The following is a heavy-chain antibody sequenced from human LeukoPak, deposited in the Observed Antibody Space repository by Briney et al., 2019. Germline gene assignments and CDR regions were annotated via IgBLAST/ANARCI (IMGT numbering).Heavy chain of an antibody. Sequence: SETLSLTCTVSGGSISSGGYYWSWIRQHPGKGLEWIGYIYYSGSTNYNPSLKSRVTISVDTSKNQFSLKVSSVTAADTAVYYCARHSWELLWYIDLWGRGTLVTVSS. CDR1: GGSISSGGYY. CDR3: ARHSWELLWYIDL. CDR2: IYYSGST. D-gene: IGHD1-26*01. J-gene: IGHJ2*01. V-gene: IGHV4-61*08.